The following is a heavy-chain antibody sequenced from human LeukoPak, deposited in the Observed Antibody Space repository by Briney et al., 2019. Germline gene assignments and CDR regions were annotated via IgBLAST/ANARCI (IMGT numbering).Heavy chain of an antibody. J-gene: IGHJ3*02. CDR1: GGSLSSGSYY. CDR2: TFYSGGP. V-gene: IGHV4-31*03. CDR3: ARACSSTSCNVVGGAQDI. Sequence: SETLSLTCTVSGGSLSSGSYYWSRIRQHPGKGPEWIGYTFYSGGPYYHPSLRSRVTISVDTFKNQCSLKLSSVTAADTAVYYCARACSSTSCNVVGGAQDIWGQGTMVTVSP. D-gene: IGHD2-2*01.